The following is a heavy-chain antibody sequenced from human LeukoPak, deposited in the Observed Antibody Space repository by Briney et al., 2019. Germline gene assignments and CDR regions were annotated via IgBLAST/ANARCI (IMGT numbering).Heavy chain of an antibody. D-gene: IGHD5-24*01. Sequence: GGSLRLSCAASGFMFSSNWMSWVRLAPGKGLEWVANIKEDGTETYYVDFVKGRFTISRDNAKNSLYLQMNSLRVEDTAVYYCAKEGRSLQTYWGQGTLVTVSS. CDR2: IKEDGTET. CDR3: AKEGRSLQTY. J-gene: IGHJ4*02. CDR1: GFMFSSNW. V-gene: IGHV3-7*03.